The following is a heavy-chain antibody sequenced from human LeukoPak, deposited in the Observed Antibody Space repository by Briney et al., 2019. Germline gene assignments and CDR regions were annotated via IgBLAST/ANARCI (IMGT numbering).Heavy chain of an antibody. D-gene: IGHD1-1*01. CDR3: ARVLPGTTAGHFDY. V-gene: IGHV4-39*07. CDR1: GGSISSSSYY. Sequence: PSETLSLTCTVSGGSISSSSYYWGWIRQPPGKGLEWIGSIYYSGSTYYNPSLKSRVTISVDTSKNQFSLKLSSVTAADTAVYYCARVLPGTTAGHFDYWGQGTLVTVSS. J-gene: IGHJ4*02. CDR2: IYYSGST.